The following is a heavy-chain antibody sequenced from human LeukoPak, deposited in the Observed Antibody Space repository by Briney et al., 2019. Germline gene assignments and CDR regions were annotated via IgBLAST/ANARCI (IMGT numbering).Heavy chain of an antibody. CDR2: IYSGGST. CDR3: ARSPPPLWFVPYYFDY. Sequence: GGSLRLSCAVSGFTVSNNYMNWVRQAPGKGLQLVSVIYSGGSTYYADSVKGRFTISRDNSKNTLYLQMNSLRAEDTAVYYCARSPPPLWFVPYYFDYWGQGTLVTVSS. J-gene: IGHJ4*02. V-gene: IGHV3-66*01. D-gene: IGHD3-10*01. CDR1: GFTVSNNY.